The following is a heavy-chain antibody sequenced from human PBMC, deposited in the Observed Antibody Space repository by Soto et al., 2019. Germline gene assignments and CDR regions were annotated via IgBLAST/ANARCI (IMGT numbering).Heavy chain of an antibody. CDR3: AKDWRYFYY. Sequence: PGGSLRLSCAVSGFSFSSYALSWLRQAPGKALEWVSAISLSGSDTYYADSVKGRFTISRDNSKSTLYLQMNNLRDGDTAVYYCAKDWRYFYYWGQGTLVTVSS. J-gene: IGHJ4*02. CDR1: GFSFSSYA. D-gene: IGHD3-9*01. CDR2: ISLSGSDT. V-gene: IGHV3-23*01.